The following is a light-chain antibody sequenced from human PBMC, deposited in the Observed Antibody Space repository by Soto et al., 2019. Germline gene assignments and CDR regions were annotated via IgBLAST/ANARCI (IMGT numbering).Light chain of an antibody. CDR2: WAS. CDR1: QSVLYSSNNKKY. J-gene: IGKJ1*01. CDR3: QQYYNNPRT. V-gene: IGKV4-1*01. Sequence: DIVMTQSPDSLAVSLGERATINCKSSQSVLYSSNNKKYLAWYQQKPGQPPKLLIYWASILESGVPDRFSGSGSGTDFTLTISSLQDEDVAVYYCQQYYNNPRTFGQGTQVEIK.